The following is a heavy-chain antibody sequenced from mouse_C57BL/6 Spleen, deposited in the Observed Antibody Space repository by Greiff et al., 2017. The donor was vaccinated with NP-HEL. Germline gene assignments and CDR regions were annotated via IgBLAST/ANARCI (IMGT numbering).Heavy chain of an antibody. D-gene: IGHD1-1*01. V-gene: IGHV1-15*01. Sequence: QVQLQQSGAELVRPGASVTLSCKASGYTFTDYEMHWVKQTPVHGLEWIGAIDPETGGTAYNQKFKGKAILTADKSSSTAYMELRSLTSEDSAVYYCTRGGYDSSYVGVWYFDVWGTGTTVTVSS. J-gene: IGHJ1*03. CDR2: IDPETGGT. CDR3: TRGGYDSSYVGVWYFDV. CDR1: GYTFTDYE.